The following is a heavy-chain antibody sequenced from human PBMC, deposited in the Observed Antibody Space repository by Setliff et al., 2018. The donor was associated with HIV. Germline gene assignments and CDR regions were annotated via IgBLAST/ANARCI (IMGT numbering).Heavy chain of an antibody. CDR1: GYTFTALH. CDR3: ARVVDRDYDFWSAYEY. V-gene: IGHV1-2*02. D-gene: IGHD3-3*01. J-gene: IGHJ4*02. Sequence: GASVKVSCKSSGYTFTALHLHWVRQAPGQGPEWMGWIIPKSGETSYAEKFRGRVTMTRDTSLSTAYMELSWLTSDDTAVYYCARVVDRDYDFWSAYEYWGQGTMVTVS. CDR2: IIPKSGET.